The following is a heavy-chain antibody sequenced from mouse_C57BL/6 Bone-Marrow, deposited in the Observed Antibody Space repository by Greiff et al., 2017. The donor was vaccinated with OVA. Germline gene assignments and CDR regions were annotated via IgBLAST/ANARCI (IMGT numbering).Heavy chain of an antibody. CDR2: LDPSDSDT. CDR3: AREDWDVPDY. D-gene: IGHD4-1*01. V-gene: IGHV1-50*01. CDR1: GYTFTSYW. Sequence: QVQLQQPGAELVKPGASVKLSCKASGYTFTSYWMQWVKQRPGQGLEWIGELDPSDSDTNYNQKFKGKATLTVDTSSSTAYMQLSSLTSEDSAVYYCAREDWDVPDYWGQGTTLTVSS. J-gene: IGHJ2*01.